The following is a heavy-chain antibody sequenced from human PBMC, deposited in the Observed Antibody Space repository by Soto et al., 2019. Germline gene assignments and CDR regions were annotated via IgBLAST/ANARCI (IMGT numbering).Heavy chain of an antibody. D-gene: IGHD3-22*01. J-gene: IGHJ3*02. CDR2: ISYDGSNK. Sequence: GGSLRLSCAAPGFTFSSYAMHWVRPAPGKGLEWVAVISYDGSNKYYADSVNDRFTISRDNSTNTLYLQMSSVGAEDTAVYYCARSGRTTYYYDSRGYGGHGFYICGQGTTVTVSS. CDR1: GFTFSSYA. V-gene: IGHV3-30-3*01. CDR3: ARSGRTTYYYDSRGYGGHGFYI.